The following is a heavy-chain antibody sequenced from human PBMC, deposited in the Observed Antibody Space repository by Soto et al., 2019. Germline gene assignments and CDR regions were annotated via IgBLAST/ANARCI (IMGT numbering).Heavy chain of an antibody. Sequence: GGSLRLSCAASGFPFSTYFINWVRQAPGKGLEWVSSTSTSSAYIYYADSVKGRFTISRDHARNSLYLQMNSLRAEDTAVYYCASTETMDYSDYSAMVVWGQGTTVTVSS. CDR2: TSTSSAYI. D-gene: IGHD2-21*01. CDR1: GFPFSTYF. J-gene: IGHJ6*02. V-gene: IGHV3-21*01. CDR3: ASTETMDYSDYSAMVV.